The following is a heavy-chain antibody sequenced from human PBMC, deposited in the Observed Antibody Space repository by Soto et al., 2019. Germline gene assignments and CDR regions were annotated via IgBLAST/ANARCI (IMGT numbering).Heavy chain of an antibody. CDR3: ARRTPGAAYCSSTSCYTGRWFDP. D-gene: IGHD2-2*02. CDR1: GGSISSYY. Sequence: SETLSLTCTASGGSISSYYWSWIRQPPGKGLEWSGYIYYSGSTNYNPSLKSRVPISVDTSKNQFSQKLSSMTAADTDVYYGARRTPGAAYCSSTSCYTGRWFDPWGQGTLVTVSS. J-gene: IGHJ5*02. CDR2: IYYSGST. V-gene: IGHV4-59*01.